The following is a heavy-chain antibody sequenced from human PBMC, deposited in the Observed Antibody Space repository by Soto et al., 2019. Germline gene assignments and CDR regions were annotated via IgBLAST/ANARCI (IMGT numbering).Heavy chain of an antibody. CDR3: ARTIGRPNYFDY. CDR2: IGAYNGNT. J-gene: IGHJ4*02. D-gene: IGHD2-15*01. Sequence: QVQLVQSGAEVKKPGASVKVSCKASGYTFSSHGISWVRQAPGQGLEWMGWIGAYNGNTNEAQKLQCRVTMTTDTSTSTAYMELRSLRSDDTALYYCARTIGRPNYFDYWGQGTLVTVSS. V-gene: IGHV1-18*04. CDR1: GYTFSSHG.